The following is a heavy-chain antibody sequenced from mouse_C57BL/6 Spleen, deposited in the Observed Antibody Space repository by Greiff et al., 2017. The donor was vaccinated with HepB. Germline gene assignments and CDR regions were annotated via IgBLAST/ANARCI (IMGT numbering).Heavy chain of an antibody. CDR3: ARRTTVVPAFDY. J-gene: IGHJ2*01. CDR2: INPYNGDT. Sequence: EVQLVESGPELVKPGDSVKISCKASGYSFTGYFMNWVMQSHGKSLEWIGRINPYNGDTFYNQKFKGKATLTVDKSSSTAHMELRSLTSEDSAVYYCARRTTVVPAFDYWGQGTTLTVSS. D-gene: IGHD1-1*01. V-gene: IGHV1-20*01. CDR1: GYSFTGYF.